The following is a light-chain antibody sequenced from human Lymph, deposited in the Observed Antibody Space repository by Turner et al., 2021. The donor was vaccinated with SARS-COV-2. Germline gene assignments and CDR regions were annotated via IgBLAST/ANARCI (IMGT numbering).Light chain of an antibody. CDR3: AAWDDSLSGRV. CDR2: RNN. Sequence: SVLTQSPSASGTPGQRVTISCSGSRSNIGSNYVYWYQQLPGTAPKLLSYRNNQRPSGVPDRFSGSKSGTSASLAISGLRSEDEADYYCAAWDDSLSGRVFGGGTKLTVL. CDR1: RSNIGSNY. V-gene: IGLV1-47*01. J-gene: IGLJ3*02.